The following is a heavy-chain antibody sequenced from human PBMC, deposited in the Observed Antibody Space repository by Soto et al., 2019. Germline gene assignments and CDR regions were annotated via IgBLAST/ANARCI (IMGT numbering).Heavy chain of an antibody. CDR1: GFTFSNYR. V-gene: IGHV3-74*01. J-gene: IGHJ3*01. Sequence: EVQLVESGGGLAQPGGSLRLSCAASGFTFSNYRMHWVRQTPGKGLMWISRIFSDGSSTNYADSVKGRFTISRDNXXDTLYLLVNSLRDEDTAVYYCVRDRGEVSADAFDLWGQGTMVTVSS. D-gene: IGHD3-10*01. CDR3: VRDRGEVSADAFDL. CDR2: IFSDGSST.